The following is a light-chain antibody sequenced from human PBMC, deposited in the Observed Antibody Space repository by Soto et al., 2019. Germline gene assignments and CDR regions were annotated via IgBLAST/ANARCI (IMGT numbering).Light chain of an antibody. V-gene: IGKV3-15*01. CDR1: QSISSD. Sequence: EVVMTQSPATLSVSQGERATLSCRASQSISSDLAWYQQKPGQAPRLLIYGASTRASDIPARFSGSGSGTEFTLTISSLQSEDFAVYYCQQYNNWPPWTFGQGTKVEFK. J-gene: IGKJ1*01. CDR2: GAS. CDR3: QQYNNWPPWT.